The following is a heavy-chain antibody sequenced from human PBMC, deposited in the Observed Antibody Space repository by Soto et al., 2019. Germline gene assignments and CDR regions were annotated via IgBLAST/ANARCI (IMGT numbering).Heavy chain of an antibody. D-gene: IGHD3-3*01. V-gene: IGHV1-8*01. Sequence: ASVKVSCKASGYTFTSCDINWVRQATGQGLEWMGWMNPNSGNTGYAQKFQGQVTISADKSISTAYLQWSSLKASDTAMYYCARHQGEDDFWSGYYYYYMDVWGKGTTVTVSS. CDR2: MNPNSGNT. CDR3: ARHQGEDDFWSGYYYYYMDV. CDR1: GYTFTSCD. J-gene: IGHJ6*03.